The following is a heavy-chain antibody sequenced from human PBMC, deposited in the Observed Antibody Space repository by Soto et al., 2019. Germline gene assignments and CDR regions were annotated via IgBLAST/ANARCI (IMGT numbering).Heavy chain of an antibody. CDR1: GFTFSNYA. J-gene: IGHJ6*02. CDR3: ARDTGPNGYNYYYFGMDV. Sequence: GGSQRLSCAASGFTFSNYAMHWVRQAPGKGLEWVAVISYDGSDKYNANSVKGRFTISRDNSKNTLYLQMNSLRAEDTAVYYCARDTGPNGYNYYYFGMDVWGQGTTVTVSS. D-gene: IGHD5-18*01. CDR2: ISYDGSDK. V-gene: IGHV3-30-3*01.